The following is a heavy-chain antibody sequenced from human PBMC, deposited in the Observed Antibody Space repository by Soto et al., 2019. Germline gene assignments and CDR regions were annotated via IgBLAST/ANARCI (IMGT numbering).Heavy chain of an antibody. CDR3: AKRGLIHRSSHFDY. CDR2: ISGSGGST. Sequence: GGSLRLSCAASGFTFSSYAMSWVRQAPGKGLEWVSAISGSGGSTYYADSVKGRFTISRDNSMNTLFLQMNSLRPEDTAASYCAKRGLIHRSSHFDYWGQGTLVTVSS. V-gene: IGHV3-23*01. J-gene: IGHJ4*02. D-gene: IGHD3-10*01. CDR1: GFTFSSYA.